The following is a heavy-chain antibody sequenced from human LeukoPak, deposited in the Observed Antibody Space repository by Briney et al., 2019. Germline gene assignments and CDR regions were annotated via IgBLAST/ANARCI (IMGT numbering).Heavy chain of an antibody. J-gene: IGHJ4*02. Sequence: GGSLRLSCAASGFTFSSYWMRWVRQAPGKALVWVSRINSDGSSTSYADSVKGRFTISRDNAKNTLDLQMNSLRAEDTAVYYCARGLLWFGEFTFDYWGQGTLVSVS. CDR3: ARGLLWFGEFTFDY. CDR1: GFTFSSYW. V-gene: IGHV3-74*01. CDR2: INSDGSST. D-gene: IGHD3-10*01.